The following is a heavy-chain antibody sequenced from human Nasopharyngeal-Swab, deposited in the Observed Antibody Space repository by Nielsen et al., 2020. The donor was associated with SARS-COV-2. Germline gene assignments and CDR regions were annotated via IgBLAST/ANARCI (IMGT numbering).Heavy chain of an antibody. D-gene: IGHD1-26*01. CDR3: VRADGS. Sequence: WIRQPPGRGLVWVSRIDRDGSSTAYADSVKGRFTISRDNTKNTQYLQMNSLRIEDTAVYYCVRADGSWGQGTLVTVSS. V-gene: IGHV3-74*03. J-gene: IGHJ4*02. CDR2: IDRDGSST.